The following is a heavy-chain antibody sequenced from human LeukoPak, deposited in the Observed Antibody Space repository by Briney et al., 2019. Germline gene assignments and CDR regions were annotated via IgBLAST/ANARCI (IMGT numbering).Heavy chain of an antibody. CDR3: ARLMVRGVISSPVDY. J-gene: IGHJ4*02. Sequence: SETLSLTCTVSGGSVSSGSYYWSWIRQPPGRGLEWIGYIYYRGSTNYNPSLKSRVTISVDTSKNQFSLKPSSVTAADTAVYYCARLMVRGVISSPVDYWGQGTLVTVSS. CDR2: IYYRGST. D-gene: IGHD3-10*01. CDR1: GGSVSSGSYY. V-gene: IGHV4-61*01.